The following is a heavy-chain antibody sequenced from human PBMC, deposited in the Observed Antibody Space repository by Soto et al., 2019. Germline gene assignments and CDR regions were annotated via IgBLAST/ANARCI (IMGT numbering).Heavy chain of an antibody. D-gene: IGHD3-10*01. CDR1: GGTVSSYA. J-gene: IGHJ3*02. V-gene: IGHV1-69*13. Sequence: SVNDSCQYSGGTVSSYAINCVGQAAGRGREWMGGIISIVGTANYEQKFQGRVTITADESTSTAYMELSSLISEDTAVYYCARDPGAPRGVSGAFDIWGQGTMVTVSS. CDR3: ARDPGAPRGVSGAFDI. CDR2: IISIVGTA.